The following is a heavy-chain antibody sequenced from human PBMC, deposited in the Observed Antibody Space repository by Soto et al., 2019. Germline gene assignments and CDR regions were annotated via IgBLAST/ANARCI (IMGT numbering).Heavy chain of an antibody. CDR2: INPKSGGT. J-gene: IGHJ6*02. V-gene: IGHV1-2*06. D-gene: IGHD2-8*01. CDR3: ARGDSTDCSNSVCSFFYNHDMDV. CDR1: GYSFTDYH. Sequence: QVQLVQSGAEVKKPGASVKVSCKASGYSFTDYHIHWVRQAPGQGLEWMGRINPKSGGTSTAQKFQGTVTMTTDTSIRTASRELTRLTCDDTAIYYCARGDSTDCSNSVCSFFYNHDMDVWGQGTTVTVSS.